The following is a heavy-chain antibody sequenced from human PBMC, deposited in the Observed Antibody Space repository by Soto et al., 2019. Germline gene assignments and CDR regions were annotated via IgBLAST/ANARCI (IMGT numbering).Heavy chain of an antibody. D-gene: IGHD3-22*01. CDR2: INPNSGGT. Sequence: ASVKVSCKASGYTFTGYYMHWVRQAPGQGLEWMGWINPNSGGTNYAQKFQGRVTMTRDTSISTAYMELSRLRSDDTAVYYCARARGGYYDSSGYYPHGYYYGMDVWGQGTTVTVS. V-gene: IGHV1-2*02. J-gene: IGHJ6*02. CDR3: ARARGGYYDSSGYYPHGYYYGMDV. CDR1: GYTFTGYY.